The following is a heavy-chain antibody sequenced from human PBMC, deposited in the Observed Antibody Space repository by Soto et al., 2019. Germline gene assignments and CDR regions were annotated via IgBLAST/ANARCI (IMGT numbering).Heavy chain of an antibody. CDR3: SRSPEVGVRGAY. CDR2: ITVGSSHI. CDR1: GFPFSAYN. Sequence: EVQLVESGGGLVKPGGSPRLSCTGSGFPFSAYNINWVRQAPGKGLAWVSSITVGSSHIYQPNSMKGRFTISRDDAKNSVYLQIDSLRDEDTALYYCSRSPEVGVRGAYWGQGTLVTVSS. V-gene: IGHV3-21*01. D-gene: IGHD3-16*01. J-gene: IGHJ4*02.